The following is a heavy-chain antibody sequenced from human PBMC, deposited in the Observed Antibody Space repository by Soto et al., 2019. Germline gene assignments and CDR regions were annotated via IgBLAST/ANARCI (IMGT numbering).Heavy chain of an antibody. D-gene: IGHD6-6*01. V-gene: IGHV3-21*01. CDR1: GFTFRTYN. CDR3: ARQYPSSSRHFDH. Sequence: EVELVESGGGLVKPGGSLKLSCAASGFTFRTYNMIWVRQAPGKWLEWVSSISAGSSNIYYAPSVKGRFTISRDNAKNLLYLQINSLRAEDTAVYYCARQYPSSSRHFDHWGQGTLVIVSS. J-gene: IGHJ4*02. CDR2: ISAGSSNI.